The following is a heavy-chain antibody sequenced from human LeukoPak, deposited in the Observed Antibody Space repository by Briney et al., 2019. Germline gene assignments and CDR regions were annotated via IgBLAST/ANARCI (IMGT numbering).Heavy chain of an antibody. D-gene: IGHD5-18*01. V-gene: IGHV4-30-2*01. J-gene: IGHJ4*02. CDR2: IYHSGST. CDR1: GGSISSGGYS. CDR3: ARVGYSYGETFDY. Sequence: SETLSPTCAVSGGSISSGGYSWSWIRQPPGKGLEWIGYIYHSGSTYYNPSLKSRVTISVDRSKNQFSLKLSSVTAADTAVYYCARVGYSYGETFDYWGQGTLVTVSS.